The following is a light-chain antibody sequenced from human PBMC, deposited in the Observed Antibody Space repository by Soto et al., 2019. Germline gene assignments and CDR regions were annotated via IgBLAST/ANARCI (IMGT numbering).Light chain of an antibody. V-gene: IGKV3-11*02. CDR3: QQYGSSPWT. CDR1: QSVGST. CDR2: DTS. J-gene: IGKJ1*01. Sequence: EIVFTQSPATLSLSPGGRATLSCTASQSVGSTLAWYQQLPGQAPRLLIYDTSNRATGSPARFSGSGSGRDFTLTISSLQAEDFAVYYCQQYGSSPWTFGQGTKVDIK.